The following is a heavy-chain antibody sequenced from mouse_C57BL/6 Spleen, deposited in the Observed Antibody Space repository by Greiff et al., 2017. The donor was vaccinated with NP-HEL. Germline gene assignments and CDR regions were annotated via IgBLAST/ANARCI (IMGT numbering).Heavy chain of an antibody. Sequence: QVQLQQSGAELAKPGASVKLSCKASGYTFTSYWMHWVKQRPGQGLEWIGYINPSSGYTKYNQKFKDKATLTADRSSSTAYMQLSSLTYEDSAVYYCAIGAQATIFDYWGQGTTLTVSS. CDR1: GYTFTSYW. V-gene: IGHV1-7*01. CDR2: INPSSGYT. J-gene: IGHJ2*01. D-gene: IGHD3-2*02. CDR3: AIGAQATIFDY.